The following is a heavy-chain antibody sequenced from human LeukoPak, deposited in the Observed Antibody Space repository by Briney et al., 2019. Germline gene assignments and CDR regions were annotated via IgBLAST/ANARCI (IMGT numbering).Heavy chain of an antibody. CDR3: ARGASSSWYPGAFDI. D-gene: IGHD6-13*01. CDR2: IYHSGST. J-gene: IGHJ3*02. Sequence: SETLSLTCSVSGGSISSGGYSWSWIRQPPGKGLEWIGYIYHSGSTYYNPSLKSRVTISVDRSKNQFSLKLSSVTAADTAVYYCARGASSSWYPGAFDIWGQGTMVTVSS. CDR1: GGSISSGGYS. V-gene: IGHV4-30-2*01.